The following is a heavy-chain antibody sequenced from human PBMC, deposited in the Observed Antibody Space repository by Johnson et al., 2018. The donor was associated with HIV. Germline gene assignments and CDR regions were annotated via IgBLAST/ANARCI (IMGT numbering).Heavy chain of an antibody. D-gene: IGHD4-11*01. J-gene: IGHJ3*02. CDR1: GFTVSSNY. V-gene: IGHV3-53*01. CDR3: ARDYSNPPHAFDI. Sequence: MQLVESGGGLVQPGGSLRLSCAASGFTVSSNYMSWVRQAPGKGLEWVSVIYSGGSTYYADSVKGRFTISRDNSTNTMYLQMNSLIAEATAVYYCARDYSNPPHAFDIWGQGTIVTVSS. CDR2: IYSGGST.